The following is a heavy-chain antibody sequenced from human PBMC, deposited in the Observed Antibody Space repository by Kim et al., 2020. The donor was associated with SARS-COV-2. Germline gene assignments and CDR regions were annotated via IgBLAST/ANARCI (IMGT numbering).Heavy chain of an antibody. J-gene: IGHJ6*02. V-gene: IGHV3-21*01. CDR1: GFTFSSYS. CDR2: ISSNSDYI. Sequence: GGSLRLSCAASGFTFSSYSMNWVRQAPGKGLEWVSSISSNSDYIYYADSVKGRFTISRDNAKNSLYLQMNSLRVEDTAVYYCARIVGGDHYYYAMDVWG. D-gene: IGHD2-21*01. CDR3: ARIVGGDHYYYAMDV.